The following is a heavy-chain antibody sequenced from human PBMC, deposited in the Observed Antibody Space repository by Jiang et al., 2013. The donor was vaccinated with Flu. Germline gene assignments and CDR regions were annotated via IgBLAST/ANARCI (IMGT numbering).Heavy chain of an antibody. D-gene: IGHD6-13*01. V-gene: IGHV4-38-2*01. CDR2: IYHSGST. Sequence: GSGLVKPSETLSLTCAVSGYSISSGYYWGWIRQPPGKGLEWIGSIYHSGSTYYNPSLKSRVTISVDTSKNQFSLKLSSVTAADTAVYYCARYSSSWYKGVSAFDPWGQGTLVTVSS. J-gene: IGHJ5*02. CDR1: GYSISSGYY. CDR3: ARYSSSWYKGVSAFDP.